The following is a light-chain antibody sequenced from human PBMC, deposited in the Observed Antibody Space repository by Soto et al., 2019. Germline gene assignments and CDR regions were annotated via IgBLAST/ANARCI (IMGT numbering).Light chain of an antibody. Sequence: FPMTQSPSTLSASVGDRVSITCRASQTIFSWLAWYQQKPGKAPKLLIYKASRLESGVPTRYSGSGSGTEFTLTLSGLQPDDFATYFCQQYNSYPYSFGQGTKLEIK. CDR1: QTIFSW. CDR2: KAS. CDR3: QQYNSYPYS. V-gene: IGKV1-5*03. J-gene: IGKJ2*03.